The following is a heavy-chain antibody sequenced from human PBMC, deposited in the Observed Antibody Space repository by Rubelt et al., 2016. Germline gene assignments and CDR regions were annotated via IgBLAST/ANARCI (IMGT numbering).Heavy chain of an antibody. Sequence: QVTLRESGPALVKPTQTLTLTCTFSWFSLSTSGMCVSWIRQPPGKALEWLARIDWDDDKYYSTSLKTRLTISKETSKNQGVLTMTNMDPVDTATYYCARTVVPAAPFDYWGQGTLVTVSS. CDR1: WFSLSTSGMC. J-gene: IGHJ4*02. D-gene: IGHD2-2*01. CDR3: ARTVVPAAPFDY. V-gene: IGHV2-70*15. CDR2: IDWDDDK.